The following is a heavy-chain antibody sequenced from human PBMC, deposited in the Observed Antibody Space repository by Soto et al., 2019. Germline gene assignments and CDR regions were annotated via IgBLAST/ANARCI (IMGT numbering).Heavy chain of an antibody. CDR2: IWYDGSNK. CDR1: GFTFSSYG. CDR3: ARDPGYYYDSSGYYPDAFDI. D-gene: IGHD3-22*01. Sequence: GGSLRLSCAASGFTFSSYGMHWVRQAPGKGLEWVAVIWYDGSNKYYADSVKGRFTISRDNSKNTLYLQMSSLRAEDTAVYYCARDPGYYYDSSGYYPDAFDIWGQGTMVTVSS. J-gene: IGHJ3*02. V-gene: IGHV3-33*01.